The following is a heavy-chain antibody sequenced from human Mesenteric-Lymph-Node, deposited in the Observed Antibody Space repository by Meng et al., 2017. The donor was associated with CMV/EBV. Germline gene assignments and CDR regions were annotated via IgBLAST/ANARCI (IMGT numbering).Heavy chain of an antibody. D-gene: IGHD6-13*01. Sequence: GGSLRLSCAASGFTFSEYYMTWIRQAPGKGLEWVSYISSSGSTIYYADSVKGRFTISRDNAKNSLYLQMSSLRVEDTAVYYCAITRWPAGSSNWSPWGQGTLVTVSS. V-gene: IGHV3-11*01. CDR1: GFTFSEYY. CDR2: ISSSGSTI. J-gene: IGHJ5*02. CDR3: AITRWPAGSSNWSP.